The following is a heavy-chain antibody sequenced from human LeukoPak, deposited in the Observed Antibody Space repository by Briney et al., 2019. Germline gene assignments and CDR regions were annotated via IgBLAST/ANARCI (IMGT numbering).Heavy chain of an antibody. J-gene: IGHJ4*02. Sequence: SETLSLTCAVYGGSFSGYYWSWIRQPPGKGLGWIGEINHSGITNYNPSLRSRVTISVDTTKNQFSMKLSSVTAADTAVYYCARARRLWLPSDYWGQGTLVTVSS. D-gene: IGHD5-18*01. CDR1: GGSFSGYY. V-gene: IGHV4-34*01. CDR2: INHSGIT. CDR3: ARARRLWLPSDY.